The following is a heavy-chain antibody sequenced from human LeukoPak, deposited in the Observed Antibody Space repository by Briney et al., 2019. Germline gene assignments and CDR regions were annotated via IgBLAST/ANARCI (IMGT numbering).Heavy chain of an antibody. D-gene: IGHD3-22*01. Sequence: ASVKVSCKASGYTFTGYYMHWVRQAPGQGLEWMGWINPNSGGTNYAQKFQGRVTMTRDTSISTAYMELSRLRSDDTAVYYCARDGSDSSGSYPLPPRYYYYYYYMDVWGKGTTVTVSS. CDR1: GYTFTGYY. V-gene: IGHV1-2*02. J-gene: IGHJ6*03. CDR3: ARDGSDSSGSYPLPPRYYYYYYYMDV. CDR2: INPNSGGT.